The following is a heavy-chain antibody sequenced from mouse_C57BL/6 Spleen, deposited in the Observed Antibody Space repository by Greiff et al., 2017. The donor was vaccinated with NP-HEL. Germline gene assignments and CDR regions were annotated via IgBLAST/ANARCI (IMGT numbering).Heavy chain of an antibody. D-gene: IGHD2-4*01. V-gene: IGHV2-6*01. Sequence: VQVVESGPGLVAPSQSLSITCTVSGFSLTSYGVDWVRQSPGKGLEWLGVIWGVGSTNYNSALKSRLSISKDNSKSQVFLKMNSLQTDDTAMYYCASDQDYDGGGFAYWGQGTLVTVSA. CDR3: ASDQDYDGGGFAY. CDR2: IWGVGST. J-gene: IGHJ3*01. CDR1: GFSLTSYG.